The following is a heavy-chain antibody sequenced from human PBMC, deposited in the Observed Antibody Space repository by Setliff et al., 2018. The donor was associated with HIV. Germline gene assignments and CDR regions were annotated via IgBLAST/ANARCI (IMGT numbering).Heavy chain of an antibody. J-gene: IGHJ4*02. V-gene: IGHV1-2*02. CDR3: ATVGLITIFGVAQRDFDY. CDR1: GYTFTSHY. Sequence: ASVKVSCKASGYTFTSHYMHWVRPAPGQGLEWMGWINVNSGGTKYAEKFQGRVTITADTSTDTAYMELSILRSEDTAVYYCATVGLITIFGVAQRDFDYWGQGTLVTVSS. CDR2: INVNSGGT. D-gene: IGHD3-3*01.